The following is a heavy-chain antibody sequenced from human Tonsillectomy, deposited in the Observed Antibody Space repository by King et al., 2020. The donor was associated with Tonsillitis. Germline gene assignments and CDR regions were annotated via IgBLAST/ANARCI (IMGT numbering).Heavy chain of an antibody. Sequence: QLQESGPGLVKPSQTLSLNCSVSRGSITSGGYYWSWVRQHPGKGLEWIGYIYYSGSTYYNPSLKSRVTISADSSENQFSLKLSSATAADTAMYYCAGFVAAHFDYWGQGTLVTVSS. J-gene: IGHJ4*02. D-gene: IGHD6-19*01. CDR2: IYYSGST. V-gene: IGHV4-31*03. CDR1: RGSITSGGYY. CDR3: AGFVAAHFDY.